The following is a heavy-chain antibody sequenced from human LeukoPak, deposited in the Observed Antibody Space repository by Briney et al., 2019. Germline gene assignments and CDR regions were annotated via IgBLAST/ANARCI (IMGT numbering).Heavy chain of an antibody. CDR3: ARLQEGGGESGYDYYFDY. J-gene: IGHJ4*02. CDR2: IYYSGST. V-gene: IGHV4-31*03. Sequence: SETLSLTCTVSGVSINNDDYYWTWVRQHPGKGLEWIGHIYYSGSTYYNPSLKSRVSMSVDTSKNQFSLKLSSVTAADTAVYYCARLQEGGGESGYDYYFDYWGQGTLVTVSS. D-gene: IGHD5-12*01. CDR1: GVSINNDDYY.